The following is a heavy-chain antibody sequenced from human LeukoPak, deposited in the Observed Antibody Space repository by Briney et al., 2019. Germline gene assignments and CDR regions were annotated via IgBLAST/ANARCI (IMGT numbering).Heavy chain of an antibody. V-gene: IGHV3-74*01. J-gene: IGHJ4*02. CDR3: AKDRGLIAVAGQGDLFDY. Sequence: QPGGSLRLSCAASGFTFSSYWMHWVRQAPGKGLVWVSRINSDGSSTSYADSVKGRFTISRDNSKNTLYLQMNSLRAEDTAVYCCAKDRGLIAVAGQGDLFDYWGQGTLVTVSS. D-gene: IGHD6-19*01. CDR2: INSDGSST. CDR1: GFTFSSYW.